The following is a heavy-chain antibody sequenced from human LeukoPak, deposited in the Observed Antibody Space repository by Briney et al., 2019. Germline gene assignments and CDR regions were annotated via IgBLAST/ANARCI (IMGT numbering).Heavy chain of an antibody. V-gene: IGHV3-23*01. D-gene: IGHD3-22*01. J-gene: IGHJ6*02. CDR2: ISGSGGST. Sequence: GGSLRLSCAASGFTFSSYAMSWVRQAPGKGLEWVSAISGSGGSTYYADSVKGRFTISRDNSKNTLYLQMNSLRAEDTAVYYCALRLTYDSSGYHYYYYGMDVWGQGTTVTVSS. CDR1: GFTFSSYA. CDR3: ALRLTYDSSGYHYYYYGMDV.